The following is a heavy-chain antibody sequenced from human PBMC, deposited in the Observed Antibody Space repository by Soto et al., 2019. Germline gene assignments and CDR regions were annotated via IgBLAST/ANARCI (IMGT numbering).Heavy chain of an antibody. J-gene: IGHJ6*03. D-gene: IGHD6-13*01. Sequence: ASVKVSCKASGYTFTSYGISWVRQAPGQGVEWMGWFSAYNGNTSYAQKLQGRVTMTTDTSTSTAYMELRSLRSDDTAVYYCARARNPGYSSSWYRDYYYYYMDVWGKGTTVTVLL. CDR1: GYTFTSYG. V-gene: IGHV1-18*01. CDR3: ARARNPGYSSSWYRDYYYYYMDV. CDR2: FSAYNGNT.